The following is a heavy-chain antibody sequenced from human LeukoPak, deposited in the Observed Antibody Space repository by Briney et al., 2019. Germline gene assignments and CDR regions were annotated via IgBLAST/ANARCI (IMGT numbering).Heavy chain of an antibody. D-gene: IGHD1-7*01. CDR2: ISGSGDYT. J-gene: IGHJ3*02. CDR3: AREPGPTWNYDAFDI. Sequence: PGGSLRLSCAASGFTFRSHGMSWVRQAPGKGLEWVSTISGSGDYTYYADSVKGRFTISRDNSKNTLYLQMNSLRAEDTAVYYCAREPGPTWNYDAFDIWGQGTMVTVSS. CDR1: GFTFRSHG. V-gene: IGHV3-23*01.